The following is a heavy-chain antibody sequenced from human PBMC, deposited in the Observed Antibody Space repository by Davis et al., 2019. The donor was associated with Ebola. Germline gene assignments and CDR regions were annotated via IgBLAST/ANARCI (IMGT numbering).Heavy chain of an antibody. CDR3: AKDYNDSTGRYFDY. J-gene: IGHJ4*02. V-gene: IGHV3-30*18. D-gene: IGHD3-22*01. CDR2: ISYDGSNT. Sequence: SCKASGYTFTSYYMHWVRQAPGKGLEWVAVISYDGSNTYYADSVKGRFTISRDNSKNTLFLQMNSLRAEDTAVYYCAKDYNDSTGRYFDYWGQGTLVTVSS. CDR1: GYTFTSYY.